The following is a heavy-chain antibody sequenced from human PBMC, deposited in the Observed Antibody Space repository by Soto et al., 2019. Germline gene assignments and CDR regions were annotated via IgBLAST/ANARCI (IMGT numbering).Heavy chain of an antibody. CDR3: ARGVTWGPVVRSDP. D-gene: IGHD2-15*01. CDR2: IYYSGST. J-gene: IGHJ5*02. CDR1: GGSISSGGYY. V-gene: IGHV4-31*03. Sequence: QVQLQESGPGLVKPSQTLSLTCTVSGGSISSGGYYWSWTRQHPGKGLEWIGYIYYSGSTYYNPSLKSRVTISVDTSKNQFSLKLSSVTAADTAVYYCARGVTWGPVVRSDPWGQGTLVTVSS.